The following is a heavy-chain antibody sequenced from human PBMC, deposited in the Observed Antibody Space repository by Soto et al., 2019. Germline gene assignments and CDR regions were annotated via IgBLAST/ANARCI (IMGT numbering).Heavy chain of an antibody. CDR1: GYTFTSYG. Sequence: ASVKVSCKASGYTFTSYGISWVRQAPGQGLEWMGWISAYNGNTNYAQKLQGRVTMTTDTSTSTAYMELWSLRSDDTAVYYCAGDHCGSTSCYAAIWFDPWGQGTLVTVSS. J-gene: IGHJ5*02. D-gene: IGHD2-2*01. CDR2: ISAYNGNT. V-gene: IGHV1-18*01. CDR3: AGDHCGSTSCYAAIWFDP.